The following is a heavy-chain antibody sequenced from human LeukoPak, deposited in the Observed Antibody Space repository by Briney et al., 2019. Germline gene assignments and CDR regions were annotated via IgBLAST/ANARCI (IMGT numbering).Heavy chain of an antibody. V-gene: IGHV4-34*01. CDR3: ARGPSSAGRGGFDY. D-gene: IGHD3-10*01. Sequence: SETLSLTCAVYGGSFSGYYWSWIRQPPGKGLEWIGEINHSGSTNYNPSLKSRVTISVDTSKNQFSLKLSSVTAADTAVYYCARGPSSAGRGGFDYWGQGTLVTVSS. J-gene: IGHJ4*02. CDR2: INHSGST. CDR1: GGSFSGYY.